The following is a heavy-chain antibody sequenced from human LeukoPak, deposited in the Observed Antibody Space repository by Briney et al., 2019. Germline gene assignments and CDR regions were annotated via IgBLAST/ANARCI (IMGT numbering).Heavy chain of an antibody. CDR3: ARHQCYDFWSGYPKNAFDI. D-gene: IGHD3-3*01. J-gene: IGHJ3*02. V-gene: IGHV4-59*08. CDR2: IYYSGST. CDR1: GGSISSYY. Sequence: SETLSLTCTVSGGSISSYYWSWIRQPPGKGLEWIGYIYYSGSTNYNPSLKSRVTISVDTSKNQFSLKLSSVTAADTAVYYCARHQCYDFWSGYPKNAFDIWGQGTMVTVSS.